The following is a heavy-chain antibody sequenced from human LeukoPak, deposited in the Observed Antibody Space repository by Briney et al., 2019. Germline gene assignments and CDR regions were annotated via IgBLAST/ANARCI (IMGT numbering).Heavy chain of an antibody. V-gene: IGHV4-39*07. CDR1: GFTFSSYW. J-gene: IGHJ3*02. CDR2: IYYSGST. Sequence: KPGGSLRLSCAASGFTFSSYWMSWIRQPPGKGLEWIGSIYYSGSTYYNPSLKSRVTISVDTSKNQFSLKLSSVTAADTAVYYCARVIYYYDSSGYHSYAFDIWGQGTMVTVSS. D-gene: IGHD3-22*01. CDR3: ARVIYYYDSSGYHSYAFDI.